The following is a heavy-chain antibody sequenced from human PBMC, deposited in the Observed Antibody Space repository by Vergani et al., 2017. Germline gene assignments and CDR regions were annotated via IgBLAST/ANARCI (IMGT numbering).Heavy chain of an antibody. Sequence: QVQLQESGPGLLKPSETLSLTCTVSGYSISSGYYWSWIRQPAGKGLEWKGRVYTSGMTNYNPSLKSRVTILVDRSKSQLSLKLTSVTAGDTAVYFCARELSYYYGSGSDDYNPYYYEGMDVWGPGTTVTVSS. CDR2: VYTSGMT. V-gene: IGHV4-61*02. CDR1: GYSISSGYY. D-gene: IGHD3-10*01. CDR3: ARELSYYYGSGSDDYNPYYYEGMDV. J-gene: IGHJ6*02.